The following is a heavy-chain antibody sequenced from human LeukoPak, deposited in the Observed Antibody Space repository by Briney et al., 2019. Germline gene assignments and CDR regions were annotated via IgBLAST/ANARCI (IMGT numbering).Heavy chain of an antibody. J-gene: IGHJ4*02. V-gene: IGHV3-21*01. CDR1: GFTFSSYS. CDR3: ATSFIVVVVAATDY. D-gene: IGHD2-15*01. CDR2: ISSSGDYI. Sequence: GGSLRLSCAASGFTFSSYSMNWVRQAPGKGLEWVSSISSSGDYIYYADSLKGRFTISRDNAKNSLYLQMNSLRAEDTAVYYCATSFIVVVVAATDYWGQGTLVTVSS.